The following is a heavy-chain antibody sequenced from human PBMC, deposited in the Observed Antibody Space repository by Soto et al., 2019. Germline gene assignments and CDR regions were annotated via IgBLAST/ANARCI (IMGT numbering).Heavy chain of an antibody. J-gene: IGHJ6*02. Sequence: QVQLEQSRGEVKKPGASVKVSCKTSGYSFTTYGISWVRQAPGQGLEWMGWISGYNGNTNYAQKPQGRVTMTRDTSASTAYMALRSLRSDDTAVYYCAREGPAPYYYYGMDVWGQGSTVTVSS. CDR2: ISGYNGNT. CDR3: AREGPAPYYYYGMDV. V-gene: IGHV1-18*01. CDR1: GYSFTTYG.